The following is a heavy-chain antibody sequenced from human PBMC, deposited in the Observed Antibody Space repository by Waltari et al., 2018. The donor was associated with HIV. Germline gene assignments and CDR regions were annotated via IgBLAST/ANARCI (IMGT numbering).Heavy chain of an antibody. CDR2: IYWDDDK. CDR3: AQVGTTAAKFDY. D-gene: IGHD4-4*01. J-gene: IGHJ4*02. V-gene: IGHV2-5*02. CDR1: GFSIRTSGVG. Sequence: QITLKESGPTLVTPKQTLTLTCTFSGFSIRTSGVGVGWIRQPPGKALEWLALIYWDDDKRYSPSLKSRLTITKDTSKNQVVLTMTNMDPVDTATYYCAQVGTTAAKFDYWGQGTLVTVSS.